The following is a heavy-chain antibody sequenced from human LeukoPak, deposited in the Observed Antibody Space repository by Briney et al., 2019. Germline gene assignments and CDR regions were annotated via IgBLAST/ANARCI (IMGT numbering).Heavy chain of an antibody. Sequence: PPETLSLTCSVSGDSITGHYLTWIRQPPGNGLEWIGYISHIGSTNYNPSLKSRVTISVDTSKNQFSLKLTSVTAAYTALYYCARDRISINALDMWGQGTMVTVSS. CDR1: GDSITGHY. V-gene: IGHV4-59*11. D-gene: IGHD1-14*01. CDR2: ISHIGST. J-gene: IGHJ3*02. CDR3: ARDRISINALDM.